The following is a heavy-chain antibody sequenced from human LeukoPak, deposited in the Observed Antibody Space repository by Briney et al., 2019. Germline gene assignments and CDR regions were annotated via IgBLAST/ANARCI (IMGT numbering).Heavy chain of an antibody. CDR2: ISSNGGST. J-gene: IGHJ4*02. V-gene: IGHV3-64*01. Sequence: PGGSLTLSCAASGFTFSSYAMHWVRQAPGKGLEYVSAISSNGGSTYYANSVKGRFTISRDNYKTTLYLQMGSLRAEDMAVYYCARRYCSGGSCYSGPGALEHGGQGTLVTVSS. CDR3: ARRYCSGGSCYSGPGALEH. CDR1: GFTFSSYA. D-gene: IGHD2-15*01.